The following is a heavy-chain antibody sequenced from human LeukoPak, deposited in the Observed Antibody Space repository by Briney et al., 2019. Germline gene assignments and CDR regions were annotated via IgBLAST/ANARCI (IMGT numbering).Heavy chain of an antibody. CDR2: ISAYNGNT. Sequence: ASVKVSCKASGYTFTSYGIGWVRQAPGQGLEWMGWISAYNGNTNYAQKLQGRVTMTTDTSTSTAYMELRSLRSDDTAVYYCARDPRIVVVPAATEGLDAFDIWGQGTMVTVSS. CDR3: ARDPRIVVVPAATEGLDAFDI. CDR1: GYTFTSYG. V-gene: IGHV1-18*04. D-gene: IGHD2-2*01. J-gene: IGHJ3*02.